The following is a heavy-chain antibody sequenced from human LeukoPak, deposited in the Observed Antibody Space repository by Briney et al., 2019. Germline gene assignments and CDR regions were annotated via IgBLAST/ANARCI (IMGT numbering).Heavy chain of an antibody. CDR3: AKVWVVQGIVVVPAAMPTFDY. Sequence: PGGSLRLSCAASGLTFSSYAMSWVRQAPGKGLEWVSAISGSGGSTYYADSVKGRFTISRDNSKNTLYLQMNSLRAEDTAVYYFAKVWVVQGIVVVPAAMPTFDYWGQGTLVTVSS. V-gene: IGHV3-23*01. CDR1: GLTFSSYA. D-gene: IGHD2-2*01. CDR2: ISGSGGST. J-gene: IGHJ4*02.